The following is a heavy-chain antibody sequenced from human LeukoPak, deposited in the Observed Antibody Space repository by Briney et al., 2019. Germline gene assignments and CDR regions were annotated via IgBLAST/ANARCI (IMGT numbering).Heavy chain of an antibody. CDR1: GFSFSSYW. V-gene: IGHV3-74*01. J-gene: IGHJ4*02. CDR3: ARLGSGSTLDC. D-gene: IGHD3-10*01. Sequence: GGSLRLSCAASGFSFSSYWMHWVRQAPAKGRVGVSCISSDWRRTIYADSVKGRFTISRDNAKNTLYLQTNSTRAEDTAVYYCARLGSGSTLDCWGQGILVTVSS. CDR2: ISSDWRRT.